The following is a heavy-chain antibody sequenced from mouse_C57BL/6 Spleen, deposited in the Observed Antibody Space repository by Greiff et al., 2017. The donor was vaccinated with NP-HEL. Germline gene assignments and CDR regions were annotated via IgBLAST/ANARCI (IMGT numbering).Heavy chain of an antibody. CDR1: GYTFTSYW. CDR2: IDPSDSYT. D-gene: IGHD2-1*01. Sequence: QVQLQQPGAELVKPGASVKLSCKASGYTFTSYWMQWVKQRPGQGLEWIGEIDPSDSYTNYNQKFKGKATLTVDTSSSTAYIQLSSLTSEDSAVYYCAGGNYPRFAYWGQGTLVTVSA. CDR3: AGGNYPRFAY. J-gene: IGHJ3*01. V-gene: IGHV1-50*01.